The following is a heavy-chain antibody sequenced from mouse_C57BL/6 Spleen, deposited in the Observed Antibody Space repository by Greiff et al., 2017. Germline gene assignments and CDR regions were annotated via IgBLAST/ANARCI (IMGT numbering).Heavy chain of an antibody. V-gene: IGHV5-4*01. CDR1: GFTFSSYA. J-gene: IGHJ4*01. CDR2: ISDGGSYT. Sequence: EVMLVESGGGLVKPGGSLKLSCAASGFTFSSYAMSWVRQTPEKRLEWVATISDGGSYTYYPDNVKGRFTISRDNAKNNLYLQMSHLKSEDTAMYYCARDNYSNYEDAMDYWGQGTSVTVSS. D-gene: IGHD2-5*01. CDR3: ARDNYSNYEDAMDY.